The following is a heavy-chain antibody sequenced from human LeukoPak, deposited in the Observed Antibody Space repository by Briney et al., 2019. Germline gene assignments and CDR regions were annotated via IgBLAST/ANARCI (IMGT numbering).Heavy chain of an antibody. CDR3: ARDRGSRDGYNSDRAIQDDY. Sequence: GASVKVSCKASGYTFTSYYMHWVRQAPGQGLEWMGIINPSGGSTSYAQKFQGRVTMTRDTSTSTVYIELSSLRSEDTAVYYCARDRGSRDGYNSDRAIQDDYWGQGTLVTVSS. CDR1: GYTFTSYY. CDR2: INPSGGST. J-gene: IGHJ4*02. V-gene: IGHV1-46*01. D-gene: IGHD5-24*01.